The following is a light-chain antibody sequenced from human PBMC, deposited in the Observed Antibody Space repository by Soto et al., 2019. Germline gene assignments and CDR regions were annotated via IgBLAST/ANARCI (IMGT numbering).Light chain of an antibody. Sequence: VMTQSPTTLSVSPGERATLSCRASHSVGINLAWYQQNPGQAPRLLIYDASSRAAGVPDRVTGGGSGTDFTLTISGLEPDDFALYFCQQYERPPFAFGQGTKLEIK. CDR2: DAS. J-gene: IGKJ2*01. CDR3: QQYERPPFA. V-gene: IGKV3D-15*01. CDR1: HSVGIN.